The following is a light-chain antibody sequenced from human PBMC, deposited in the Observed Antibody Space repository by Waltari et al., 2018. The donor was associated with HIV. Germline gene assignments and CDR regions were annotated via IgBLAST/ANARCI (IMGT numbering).Light chain of an antibody. V-gene: IGLV2-23*01. J-gene: IGLJ2*01. CDR3: CSYAGSSTYVV. Sequence: QSALTQPASVSGSPGQSITISRTGTSSDVGSYNFVSWYQQHPGNAPKLIIYEGDKRPSGVSYRFSGSKSGSTASLTISGLQAEDEADYYCCSYAGSSTYVVFGGGTQLTVL. CDR1: SSDVGSYNF. CDR2: EGD.